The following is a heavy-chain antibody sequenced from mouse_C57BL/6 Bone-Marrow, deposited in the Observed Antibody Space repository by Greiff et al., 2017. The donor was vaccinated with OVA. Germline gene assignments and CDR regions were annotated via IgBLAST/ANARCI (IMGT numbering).Heavy chain of an antibody. Sequence: QVQLKQSGPELVKPGASVKISCKASGYAFSSSWMNWVKQRPGKGLEWIGRLYPGDGDTNYNGKFKGKATLTADKSSSTAYMHLSSLTSEDSAVYFCARSMGYYYGSSVDYWGQGTTLTVSS. CDR2: LYPGDGDT. CDR3: ARSMGYYYGSSVDY. D-gene: IGHD1-1*01. V-gene: IGHV1-82*01. CDR1: GYAFSSSW. J-gene: IGHJ2*01.